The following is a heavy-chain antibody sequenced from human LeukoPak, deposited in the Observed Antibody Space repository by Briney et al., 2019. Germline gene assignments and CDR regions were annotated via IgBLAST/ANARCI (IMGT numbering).Heavy chain of an antibody. CDR2: IYTSGST. J-gene: IGHJ4*02. D-gene: IGHD6-13*01. CDR3: ARVSSTPPGYFDY. Sequence: KPSETLSLTCTVSGGSISSGSYYWSWIRQPAGKGLEWIGRIYTSGSTNYNPSLKSRVTISVDTSKNQFSLRLSSVTAADTAVYYCARVSSTPPGYFDYWGQGTLVTVSS. V-gene: IGHV4-61*02. CDR1: GGSISSGSYY.